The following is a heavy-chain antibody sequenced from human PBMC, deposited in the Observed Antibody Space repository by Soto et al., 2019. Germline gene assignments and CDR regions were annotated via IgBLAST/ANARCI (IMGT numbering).Heavy chain of an antibody. CDR3: ARETGIVVVVAATLGWFDP. D-gene: IGHD2-15*01. CDR1: GGTFSSYA. CDR2: IIPIFGTA. Sequence: QVQLVQSGAEVKKPGSSVKVSCKASGGTFSSYAISWVRQAPGQGLEWMGGIIPIFGTANYAQKFQGRVTITADESTSTASMELSSLRSEDTSVYYCARETGIVVVVAATLGWFDPWGQGTLVTVSS. V-gene: IGHV1-69*12. J-gene: IGHJ5*02.